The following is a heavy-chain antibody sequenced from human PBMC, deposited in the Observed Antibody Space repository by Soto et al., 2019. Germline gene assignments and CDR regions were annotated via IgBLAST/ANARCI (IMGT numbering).Heavy chain of an antibody. V-gene: IGHV1-18*01. CDR1: GYTFTSYG. CDR2: ISAATDNT. CDR3: ARAGGRDFDWASSYF. J-gene: IGHJ4*02. Sequence: QVQLVQSGGAVKKPGASVIVSCKASGYTFTSYGFSWVRQAPGQGLEWMGWISAATDNTEYAQKLQGRVTLTTDTSTSTAYMELRSLRSDDTAVYYCARAGGRDFDWASSYFWGQGTLVPGSS. D-gene: IGHD3-9*01.